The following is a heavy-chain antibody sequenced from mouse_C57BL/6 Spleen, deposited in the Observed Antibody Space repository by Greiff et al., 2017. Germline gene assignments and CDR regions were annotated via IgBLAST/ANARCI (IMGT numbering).Heavy chain of an antibody. D-gene: IGHD2-1*01. CDR2: IYPGDGDT. CDR1: GYAFSSYW. J-gene: IGHJ3*01. Sequence: QVQLQQSGAELVKPGASVKISCKASGYAFSSYWMNWVKQRPGKGLEWIGKIYPGDGDTNYNGKFKGKATLTADKSSSTAYMQLSSLTSEDSAVYFCARSGNYGNAWFAYWGQGTLVTVSA. CDR3: ARSGNYGNAWFAY. V-gene: IGHV1-80*01.